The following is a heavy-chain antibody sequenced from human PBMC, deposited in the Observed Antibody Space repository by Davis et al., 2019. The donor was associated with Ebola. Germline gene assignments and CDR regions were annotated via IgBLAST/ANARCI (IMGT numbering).Heavy chain of an antibody. V-gene: IGHV1-46*01. CDR3: ARVRIAAAGTWGWFDP. D-gene: IGHD6-13*01. CDR2: INPSGGST. J-gene: IGHJ5*02. Sequence: ASVKVSCKASGYTFTSYYMHWVRQAPAQGLEWMGIINPSGGSTSYAQKFQGRVTMTRDTSTSTVYMELSSLRSEDTAVYYCARVRIAAAGTWGWFDPWGQGTLVTVSS. CDR1: GYTFTSYY.